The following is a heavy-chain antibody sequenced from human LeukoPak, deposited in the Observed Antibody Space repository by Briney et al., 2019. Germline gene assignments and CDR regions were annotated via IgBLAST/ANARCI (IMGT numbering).Heavy chain of an antibody. CDR3: AREYQLLGTVYNYFDP. Sequence: ASVKVSCKASGYSFTTYAMHWVRQAPGQRLEWMGWINAGNGNTKYSQDFQGRVTITRDTSASIAYMELSSLRSEDTAVYYCAREYQLLGTVYNYFDPWGQGTLVTVSS. J-gene: IGHJ5*02. CDR2: INAGNGNT. D-gene: IGHD2-2*01. CDR1: GYSFTTYA. V-gene: IGHV1-3*03.